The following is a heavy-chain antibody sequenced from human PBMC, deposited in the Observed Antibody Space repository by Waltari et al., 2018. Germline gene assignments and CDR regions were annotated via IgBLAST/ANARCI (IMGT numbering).Heavy chain of an antibody. CDR2: LDPEDGQA. V-gene: IGHV1-69-2*01. CDR1: GDTFTDNE. CDR3: AAALGGGISASRPFHF. J-gene: IGHJ3*01. D-gene: IGHD3-10*01. Sequence: EVQLLQSEAEVKKPGTPVTISCKVSGDTFTDNEHHWIQQAPGKGLQWMGLLDPEDGQAVYAEKFQGRVTMTADTSIHTAYMELTSLTSEDTAFYYCAAALGGGISASRPFHFWGQGTMITVSS.